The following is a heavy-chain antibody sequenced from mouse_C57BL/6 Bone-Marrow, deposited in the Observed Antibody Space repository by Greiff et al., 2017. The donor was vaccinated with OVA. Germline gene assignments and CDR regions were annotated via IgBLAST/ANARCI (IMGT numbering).Heavy chain of an antibody. D-gene: IGHD2-3*01. CDR1: GFTFTSYS. CDR3: AREGWLLDDY. V-gene: IGHV1-55*01. CDR2: IFPGSGST. J-gene: IGHJ2*01. Sequence: QVHLQQPGAGLVKPGASVKISCKASGFTFTSYSITWVEQRPGPSLEWIGDIFPGSGSTNYNEKVKSKATLTVDTSSSTAYMQLSSLTSEDSAVYYCAREGWLLDDYWGQGTTLTVSS.